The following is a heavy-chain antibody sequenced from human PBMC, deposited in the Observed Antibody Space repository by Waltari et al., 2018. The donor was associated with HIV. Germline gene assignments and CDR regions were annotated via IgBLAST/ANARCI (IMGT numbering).Heavy chain of an antibody. CDR1: GYTFNTYY. Sequence: QVQLVQSGAEVRKPGASVKVSCTASGYTFNTYYINWVRQAPGQGLEWMGIINPSGDSTTYAQRFQGRITMTRDTSTNTVYLELSSLRSEDTAMYYCAGTNGTTWAGGLNFYYYGLDVWGQGTTVTVSS. CDR2: INPSGDST. V-gene: IGHV1-46*02. CDR3: AGTNGTTWAGGLNFYYYGLDV. J-gene: IGHJ6*02. D-gene: IGHD1-1*01.